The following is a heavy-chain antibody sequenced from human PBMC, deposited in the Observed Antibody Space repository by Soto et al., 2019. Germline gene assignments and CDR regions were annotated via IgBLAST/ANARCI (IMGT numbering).Heavy chain of an antibody. J-gene: IGHJ3*02. CDR2: IYSGGST. D-gene: IGHD6-19*01. Sequence: GGSLRLSCAASGFTVSSNYMSWVRQAPGKGLEWVSVIYSGGSTYYADSVKGRFTISRHNSKNTLYLQMNSLRAEDTAVYYCAREAVAGRVRDAFDIWGQGTMVTVSS. CDR3: AREAVAGRVRDAFDI. V-gene: IGHV3-53*04. CDR1: GFTVSSNY.